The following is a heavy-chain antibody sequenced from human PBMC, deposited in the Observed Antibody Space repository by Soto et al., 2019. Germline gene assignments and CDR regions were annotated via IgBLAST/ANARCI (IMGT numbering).Heavy chain of an antibody. V-gene: IGHV4-39*02. D-gene: IGHD2-15*01. CDR2: IYYSGST. J-gene: IGHJ4*02. CDR1: GGSISSSSYY. CDR3: ARDGIGGTTFRGYLDY. Sequence: SETLSLTCTVSGGSISSSSYYWGWIRQPPGKGLEWIGSIYYSGSTYYNPSLKSRFTISRDNSKNTLYLEMNSLRAEDTAVYYCARDGIGGTTFRGYLDYWGQGNLVTVSS.